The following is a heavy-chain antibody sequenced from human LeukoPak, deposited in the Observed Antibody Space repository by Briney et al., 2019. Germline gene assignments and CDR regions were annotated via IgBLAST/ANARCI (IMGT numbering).Heavy chain of an antibody. Sequence: GGSLRLSCAASGFTFSKYWMLWVRQAPGKGLESVSRINTDGTVTTYADSVKGRFTISRDNSKNTLYLQMNSLRAEDTAVYYCANRVMVTSGFDYWGQGTLVTVSS. CDR3: ANRVMVTSGFDY. J-gene: IGHJ4*02. D-gene: IGHD3-16*01. CDR1: GFTFSKYW. V-gene: IGHV3-74*01. CDR2: INTDGTVT.